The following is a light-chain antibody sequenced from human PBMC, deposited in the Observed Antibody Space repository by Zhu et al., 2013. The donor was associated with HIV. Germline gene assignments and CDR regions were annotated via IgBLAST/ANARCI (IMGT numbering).Light chain of an antibody. CDR3: QQHGSSYT. V-gene: IGKV3-20*01. Sequence: EILMTQSPGTLSLSPGERATLSCRASQSVSSNYLAWYQQKSGQAPRLLIYGASSRATGIPDRFSGSGSGTDFTLTITRLEPEDFAMYYCQQHGSSYTFGQGTKLEIK. J-gene: IGKJ2*01. CDR2: GAS. CDR1: QSVSSNY.